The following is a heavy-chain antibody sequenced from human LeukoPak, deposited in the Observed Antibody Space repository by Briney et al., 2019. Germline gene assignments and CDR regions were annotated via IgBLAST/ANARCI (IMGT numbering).Heavy chain of an antibody. J-gene: IGHJ4*02. CDR3: ARTTSSTSFNFDY. V-gene: IGHV2-70*11. CDR1: GFSLSTSGVC. CDR2: IDWDNDK. D-gene: IGHD2-2*01. Sequence: ESGPALVKPTETLTLTCTFSGFSLSTSGVCVSWIRQPPGKALEGLARIDWDNDKYYSTSLKTRLTISKDTSKNQVVLTMTNMDPVDTATYYCARTTSSTSFNFDYWGQGTLVTVSS.